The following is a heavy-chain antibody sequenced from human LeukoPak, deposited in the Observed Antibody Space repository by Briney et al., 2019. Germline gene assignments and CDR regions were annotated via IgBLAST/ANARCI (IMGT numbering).Heavy chain of an antibody. V-gene: IGHV4-4*07. CDR1: GGSISSYY. CDR2: IYTSGST. D-gene: IGHD2-2*01. Sequence: SETLSLTCTVSGGSISSYYWSWIRQPAGKGLEWIGRIYTSGSTNYNPSLKSRVTISVDTSKNQFSLKLSSVTAADTAVYYCARELGYCSSTSCYLWFDPWGQGTLVTVSS. J-gene: IGHJ5*02. CDR3: ARELGYCSSTSCYLWFDP.